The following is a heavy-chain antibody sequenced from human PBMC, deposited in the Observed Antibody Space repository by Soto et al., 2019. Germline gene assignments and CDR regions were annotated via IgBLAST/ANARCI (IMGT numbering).Heavy chain of an antibody. D-gene: IGHD3-10*01. CDR2: IYYSGST. CDR3: ARGLGYYGSGSYYNGVWFDP. CDR1: GGSISSGGYY. V-gene: IGHV4-31*03. J-gene: IGHJ5*02. Sequence: QVQLQESGPGLVKPSQTLSLTCTVSGGSISSGGYYWSWIRQHPGKGLEWIGYIYYSGSTYYNPSLKSRVTISVDTSKNQFSLKLSSVTAADTAVYYCARGLGYYGSGSYYNGVWFDPWGQGTLVTVSS.